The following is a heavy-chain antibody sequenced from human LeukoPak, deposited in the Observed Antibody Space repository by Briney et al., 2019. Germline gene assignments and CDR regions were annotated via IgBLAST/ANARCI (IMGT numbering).Heavy chain of an antibody. V-gene: IGHV3-23*01. J-gene: IGHJ4*02. CDR3: AKEQYYYDSSGYYYFDY. D-gene: IGHD3-22*01. CDR2: ISGSGGST. CDR1: GFSFSSYA. Sequence: GGSLRLSCAASGFSFSSYAMSWVRQAPGKGLEWVSVISGSGGSTYYADSVKGRFTISRDNSKNTLYLQMNSLRAEDTAVYYCAKEQYYYDSSGYYYFDYWGQRTLVTVSS.